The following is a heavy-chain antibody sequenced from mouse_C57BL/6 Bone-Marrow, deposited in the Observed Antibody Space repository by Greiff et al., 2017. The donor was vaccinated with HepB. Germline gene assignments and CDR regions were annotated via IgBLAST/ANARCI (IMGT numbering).Heavy chain of an antibody. J-gene: IGHJ2*01. CDR3: ERGGGGDY. CDR2: ISSGGSYT. V-gene: IGHV5-6*01. CDR1: GFTFSSYG. Sequence: EVQVVESGGDLVKPGGSLKLSCAASGFTFSSYGMSWVRQTPDKRLEWVATISSGGSYTYYPDSVKGRFTISRDNAKNTLYLQMSSLKSEDPAMYYWERGGGGDYWGQGTTLTVSS.